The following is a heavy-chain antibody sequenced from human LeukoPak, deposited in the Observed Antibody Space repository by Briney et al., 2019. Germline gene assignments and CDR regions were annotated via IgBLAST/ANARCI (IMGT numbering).Heavy chain of an antibody. CDR3: ARGARYSSSPPQSPAYYFDY. Sequence: GGSLRLSCAASGFTFSTYAMHWVRQAPGKGLEWVAVISDDGSNEYYADSVKGRFTISRDNSKNTLYLQMNSLRAEDTAVYYCARGARYSSSPPQSPAYYFDYWGQGTLVTVSS. V-gene: IGHV3-30-3*01. J-gene: IGHJ4*02. CDR2: ISDDGSNE. D-gene: IGHD6-6*01. CDR1: GFTFSTYA.